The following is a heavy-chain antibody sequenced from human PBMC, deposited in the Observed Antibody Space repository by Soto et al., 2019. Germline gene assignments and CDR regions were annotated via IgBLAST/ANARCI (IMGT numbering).Heavy chain of an antibody. CDR2: IIPIFGTA. J-gene: IGHJ5*02. CDR1: GYTLTNFG. V-gene: IGHV1-69*13. Sequence: ASVKVSCKTSGYTLTNFGLSWVRQAPGQGLEWMGGIIPIFGTANYAQKFQGRVTITADESTSTAYMELSSLRSEDTAVYYCAREDCSGGSCYLWFDPWGQGTLVTVSS. D-gene: IGHD2-15*01. CDR3: AREDCSGGSCYLWFDP.